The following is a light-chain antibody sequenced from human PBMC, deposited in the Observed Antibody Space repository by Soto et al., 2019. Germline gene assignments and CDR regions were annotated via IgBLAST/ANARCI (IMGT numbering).Light chain of an antibody. Sequence: EIVLTQSPATLSLSPGERATLSCRASQSVSDYLAWYQQKPGQAPRLLIYDSSTRATGIPARFSGRGSGTGFTLTISSLEPEDFAIYYCQQLSNWHQTCGKGTKVDIK. CDR3: QQLSNWHQT. V-gene: IGKV3-11*01. CDR2: DSS. CDR1: QSVSDY. J-gene: IGKJ1*01.